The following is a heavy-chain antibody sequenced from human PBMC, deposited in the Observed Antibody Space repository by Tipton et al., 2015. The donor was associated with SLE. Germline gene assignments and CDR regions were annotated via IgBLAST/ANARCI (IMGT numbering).Heavy chain of an antibody. D-gene: IGHD7-27*01. J-gene: IGHJ4*02. CDR1: GGSLRDYFY. CDR3: ARGGYNWGSYSLDS. CDR2: INHSGST. Sequence: TLSLTCAVYGGSLRDYFYWIWIRQPPGKGLEWIGEINHSGSTNYIPSLKSRVTISKDTTKNQFSLRLGSVTAADTAVYFCARGGYNWGSYSLDSWGRGALVTVSS. V-gene: IGHV4-34*01.